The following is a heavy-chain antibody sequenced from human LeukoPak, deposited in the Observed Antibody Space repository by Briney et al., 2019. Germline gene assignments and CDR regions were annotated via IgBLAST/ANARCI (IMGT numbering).Heavy chain of an antibody. J-gene: IGHJ3*02. CDR2: IKTDGSER. V-gene: IGHV3-7*01. CDR1: GFTFSSYW. CDR3: ARDLAGPPQEAFDI. Sequence: GGSLRLSCAPSGFTFSSYWMNWVRLAPGKGLEWVANIKTDGSERYYVDSVKGRFTISRDNTKKSLYLQMNTLRAEDTAVYYGARDLAGPPQEAFDIWGQGTMVTVSS.